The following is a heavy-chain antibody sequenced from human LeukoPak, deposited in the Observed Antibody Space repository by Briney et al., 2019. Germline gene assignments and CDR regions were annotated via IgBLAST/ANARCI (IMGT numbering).Heavy chain of an antibody. CDR2: IKSKSDGGTP. V-gene: IGHV3-15*01. CDR3: TTYTVGATTSHFDH. Sequence: PGGSLRLSCAASGFSFSNAWMSWVRQAPGMGLEWVGRIKSKSDGGTPDYAAPAKGRFTISRDDSKNTVYPQMNSLKTEDTAVYYCTTYTVGATTSHFDHWGQRTLVTV. CDR1: GFSFSNAW. J-gene: IGHJ4*02. D-gene: IGHD1-26*01.